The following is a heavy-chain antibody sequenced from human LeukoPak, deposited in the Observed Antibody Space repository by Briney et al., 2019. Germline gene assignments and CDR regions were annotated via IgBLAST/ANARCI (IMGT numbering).Heavy chain of an antibody. V-gene: IGHV4-59*01. CDR1: GGSISSYY. CDR2: IYYSGST. J-gene: IGHJ6*02. D-gene: IGHD3-3*01. Sequence: SETLSLTCTVSGGSISSYYWSWIRQPPGKGLEWIGYIYYSGSTNYNPSLKSRVTISVDTSKNQFSLKLSSVTAADTAAYYCARGDDFWSGYGMDVWGQGTTVTVSS. CDR3: ARGDDFWSGYGMDV.